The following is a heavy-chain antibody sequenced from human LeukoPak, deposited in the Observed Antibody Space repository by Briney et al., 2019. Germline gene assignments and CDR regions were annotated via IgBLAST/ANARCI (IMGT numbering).Heavy chain of an antibody. CDR1: GYTFTSYA. CDR2: INAGNGNT. J-gene: IGHJ5*02. V-gene: IGHV1-3*03. D-gene: IGHD6-13*01. CDR3: ARQRPRLAAAGANWFDP. Sequence: GASVKVSCKASGYTFTSYAMHWVRQAPGQRLEWMGWINAGNGNTKYSQEFQGRVTITRDTSASTAYMELSSLRSEDMAVYYCARQRPRLAAAGANWFDPWGQGTLVTVSS.